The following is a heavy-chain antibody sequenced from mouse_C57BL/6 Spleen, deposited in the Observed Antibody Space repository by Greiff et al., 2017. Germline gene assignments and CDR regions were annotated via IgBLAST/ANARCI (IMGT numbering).Heavy chain of an antibody. D-gene: IGHD4-1*01. CDR2: ISSGGDYI. Sequence: EVKVEESGEGLVKPGGSLKLSCAASGFTFSSYAMSWVRQTPEKRLEWVAYISSGGDYIYYADTVKGRFTISRDNARNTLYLQMSSLKSEDTAMYYCTRDRNWDDYAMDYWGQGTSVTVSS. V-gene: IGHV5-9-1*02. CDR3: TRDRNWDDYAMDY. J-gene: IGHJ4*01. CDR1: GFTFSSYA.